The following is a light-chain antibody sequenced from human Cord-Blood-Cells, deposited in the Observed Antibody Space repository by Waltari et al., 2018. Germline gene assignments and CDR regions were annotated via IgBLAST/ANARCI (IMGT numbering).Light chain of an antibody. CDR2: DAS. CDR3: QQRSNGPIT. Sequence: ELVLTQSPAPLSLSPGERATLSCRASQSVSSYLAWYQQKPGQAPRLLIYDASNRATGSPARFSGSGSGTDLTLTISSLEPEDFAVYYCQQRSNGPITFGQGTRLEIK. J-gene: IGKJ5*01. V-gene: IGKV3-11*01. CDR1: QSVSSY.